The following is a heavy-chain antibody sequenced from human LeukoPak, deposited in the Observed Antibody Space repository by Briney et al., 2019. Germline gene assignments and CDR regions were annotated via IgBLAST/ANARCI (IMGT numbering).Heavy chain of an antibody. J-gene: IGHJ4*02. Sequence: GGSLRLSCAASGFTFSHYWMLWVRQAPGKGLVWVSRIITGGSSNTYADSVKGRFTISRDNAKNTLYLQMNILRAEATVEYYCASDRLTSSWYYFDYWGQGTLVTVSS. V-gene: IGHV3-74*01. D-gene: IGHD6-19*01. CDR1: GFTFSHYW. CDR2: IITGGSSN. CDR3: ASDRLTSSWYYFDY.